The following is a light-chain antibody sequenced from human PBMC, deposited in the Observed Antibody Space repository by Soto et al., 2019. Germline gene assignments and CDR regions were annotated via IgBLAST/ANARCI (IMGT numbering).Light chain of an antibody. CDR2: GVS. J-gene: IGKJ1*01. CDR1: QPVNSGY. Sequence: IVLTQSQGTLSLSPGVGATLSCRASQPVNSGYLARYQQKPGQAPRLLMYGVSTRDTGIPDRFSGSGAGTDCTLTISRLEPGDFAVYYCEVYGSSPKTFGQGTKVDFK. CDR3: EVYGSSPKT. V-gene: IGKV3-20*01.